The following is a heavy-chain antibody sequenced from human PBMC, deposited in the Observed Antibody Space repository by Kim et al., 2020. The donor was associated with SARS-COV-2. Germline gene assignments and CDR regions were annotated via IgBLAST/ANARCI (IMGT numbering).Heavy chain of an antibody. CDR1: GFTFSSYS. V-gene: IGHV3-21*01. J-gene: IGHJ4*02. CDR2: ISSSSSYI. CDR3: ARDLVTSGWYDY. D-gene: IGHD6-19*01. Sequence: GGSLRLSCAASGFTFSSYSMNWVRQAPGKVLEWVSSISSSSSYIYYADSVKGRFTISRDNAKNSLYLQMNSLRAEDTAVYYCARDLVTSGWYDYWGQGTLVTVSS.